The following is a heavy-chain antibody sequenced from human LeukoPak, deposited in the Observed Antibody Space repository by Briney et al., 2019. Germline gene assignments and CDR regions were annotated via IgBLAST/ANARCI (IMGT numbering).Heavy chain of an antibody. V-gene: IGHV3-74*01. CDR2: LSPDGTRA. J-gene: IGHJ4*02. CDR3: ACGTRRDGAMFLY. Sequence: SAGYLRLSCAASGFTFTTYWMHWLPQAQGKGLMWVFRLSPDGTRADYADSVKGRFTISRDNARNTVPMQLHSWTTEDRDLTKRACGTRRDGAMFLYRGPGYFGTVSS. D-gene: IGHD1-26*01. CDR1: GFTFTTYW.